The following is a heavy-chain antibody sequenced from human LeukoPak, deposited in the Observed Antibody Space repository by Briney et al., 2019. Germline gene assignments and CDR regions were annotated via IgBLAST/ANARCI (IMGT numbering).Heavy chain of an antibody. Sequence: GGSLRLSCAASGFTFSSCAMSWVRQAPGKGLEWVSGISGRDGSTYYADSVKGRFTISRDNSKNTVCLQMNSLRAEDTAIYYCACSSAWSRQIDYWGQGTLVTVSS. V-gene: IGHV3-23*01. D-gene: IGHD6-19*01. J-gene: IGHJ4*02. CDR2: ISGRDGST. CDR3: ACSSAWSRQIDY. CDR1: GFTFSSCA.